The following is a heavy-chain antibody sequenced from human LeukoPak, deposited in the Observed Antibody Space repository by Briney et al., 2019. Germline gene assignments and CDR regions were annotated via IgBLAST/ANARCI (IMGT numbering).Heavy chain of an antibody. V-gene: IGHV4-39*07. Sequence: PSETLSLTCTVSGGSIRSSYYYWGWIRQPPGKGLEWIGSIYDSGSTNYNPSLKSRVTISVDTSKNQFSLKLSSVTAADTAVYYCARGRRWIDYWGQGTLVTVSS. CDR2: IYDSGST. J-gene: IGHJ4*02. D-gene: IGHD1-1*01. CDR1: GGSIRSSYYY. CDR3: ARGRRWIDY.